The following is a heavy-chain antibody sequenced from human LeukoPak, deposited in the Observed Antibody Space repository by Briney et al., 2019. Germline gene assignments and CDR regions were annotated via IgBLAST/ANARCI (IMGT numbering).Heavy chain of an antibody. Sequence: GGSLRLSCAASGVTFDDYAMHWVRQALGKGLEWVSLVSRDGSSRYYADAVKGRFTISRDNSKNSLYLQMNSLRPEDTALYYCAKGVPLDYWGQGTLVTVSS. CDR1: GVTFDDYA. CDR3: AKGVPLDY. J-gene: IGHJ4*02. CDR2: VSRDGSSR. D-gene: IGHD2-2*01. V-gene: IGHV3-43D*03.